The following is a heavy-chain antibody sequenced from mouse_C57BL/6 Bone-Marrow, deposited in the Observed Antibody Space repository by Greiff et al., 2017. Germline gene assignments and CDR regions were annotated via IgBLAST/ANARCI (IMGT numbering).Heavy chain of an antibody. Sequence: EVKLVESGGGLVQPKGSLKLSCAASGFTFNTYAMHWVRQAPGKGLEWVARIRSKSSNYATYYADSVKDRFTISRDDSQSMLYLQMNNLKTEYTAMYYCVRDPFYYYGSKDWYFDVWGTGTTVTVSS. CDR2: IRSKSSNYAT. CDR1: GFTFNTYA. V-gene: IGHV10-3*01. D-gene: IGHD1-1*01. CDR3: VRDPFYYYGSKDWYFDV. J-gene: IGHJ1*03.